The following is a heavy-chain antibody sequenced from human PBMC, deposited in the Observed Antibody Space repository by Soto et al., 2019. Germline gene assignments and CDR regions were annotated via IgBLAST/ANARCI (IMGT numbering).Heavy chain of an antibody. CDR3: ARGIRWPENWFDP. CDR1: GGSISSGGYY. Sequence: SETLSLTCTVSGGSISSGGYYWSWIRQHPGKGLEWIGYIYYSGSTYYNPSLKSRVTISVDTSKNQFSLKLSSVTAADTAVYYCARGIRWPENWFDPWGQGTLVTVSS. V-gene: IGHV4-31*03. J-gene: IGHJ5*02. CDR2: IYYSGST. D-gene: IGHD4-17*01.